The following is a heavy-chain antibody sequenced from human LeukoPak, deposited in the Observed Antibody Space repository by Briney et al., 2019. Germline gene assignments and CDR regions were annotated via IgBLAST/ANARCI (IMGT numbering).Heavy chain of an antibody. V-gene: IGHV1-8*03. J-gene: IGHJ4*02. CDR1: GYTFTIYD. CDR3: ARAFGGHDEWYYFDY. CDR2: MNPNSGNT. D-gene: IGHD5-12*01. Sequence: ASVTVSCKASGYTFTIYDINWVRQATGQGLEWMGWMNPNSGNTDYAQKFQGRFTITINTSISTAYMELSSLRSEDTAVYYCARAFGGHDEWYYFDYWGQGTLVTVSS.